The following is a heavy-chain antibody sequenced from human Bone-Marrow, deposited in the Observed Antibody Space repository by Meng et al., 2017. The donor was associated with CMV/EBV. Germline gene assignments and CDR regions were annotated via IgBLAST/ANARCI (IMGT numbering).Heavy chain of an antibody. Sequence: ASVKVSCKASGGTFSSYAISWVRQAPGQGLEWMGWINPNSGGTNYAQKFQGRVTMTRDTSISTAYMELNRLTSDDTAMYYCTRISSDYQYFDYWGQGTPVTVSS. CDR3: TRISSDYQYFDY. V-gene: IGHV1-2*02. CDR2: INPNSGGT. D-gene: IGHD3-22*01. CDR1: GGTFSSYA. J-gene: IGHJ4*02.